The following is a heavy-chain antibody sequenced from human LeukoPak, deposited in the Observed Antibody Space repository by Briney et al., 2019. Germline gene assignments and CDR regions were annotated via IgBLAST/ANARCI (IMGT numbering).Heavy chain of an antibody. V-gene: IGHV3-7*01. CDR1: GFTFSSYW. CDR2: IKQDGSEK. Sequence: GGSLRLSCAASGFTFSSYWMSWVRQAPGKGLEWVANIKQDGSEKYYVDSVKGRSTISRDNAKNSLYLQMNSLRAEDKAVYCCARERGHRGSYGMDFDYWGEGTLVNVSS. CDR3: ARERGHRGSYGMDFDY. D-gene: IGHD1-26*01. J-gene: IGHJ4*02.